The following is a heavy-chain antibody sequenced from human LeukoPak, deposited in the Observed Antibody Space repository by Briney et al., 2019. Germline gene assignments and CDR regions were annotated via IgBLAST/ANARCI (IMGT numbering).Heavy chain of an antibody. CDR3: ARTRRGVTNYFDY. Sequence: TGGSLRLSCAASGFTFSNYWMHWVRQAPGKGLVWVSRINSDGSSTSYADSVKGRFTISRDNAKNTLYLQMNSLRAEDTAVYYCARTRRGVTNYFDYWGQGTLVTVSS. CDR1: GFTFSNYW. V-gene: IGHV3-74*01. D-gene: IGHD4-17*01. J-gene: IGHJ4*02. CDR2: INSDGSST.